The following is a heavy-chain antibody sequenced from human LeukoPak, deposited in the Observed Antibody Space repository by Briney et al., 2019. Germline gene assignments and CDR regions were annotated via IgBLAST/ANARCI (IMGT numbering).Heavy chain of an antibody. V-gene: IGHV4-59*01. CDR3: ARGVYIAAAQYGY. Sequence: SETLPLTCTVSGGSISSYYWSWIRQPPGKGLEWIGYIYYSGTTNYNPSLKSRVTISVDTSKNQFSLKLSSVTAADTAVYYCARGVYIAAAQYGYWGRGTLVTVSS. CDR2: IYYSGTT. CDR1: GGSISSYY. D-gene: IGHD6-13*01. J-gene: IGHJ4*02.